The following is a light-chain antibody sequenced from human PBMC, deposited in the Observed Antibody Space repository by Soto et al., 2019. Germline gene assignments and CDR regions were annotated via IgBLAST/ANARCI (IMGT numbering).Light chain of an antibody. Sequence: DIQMTQSPSTLSASVGDRVTITCRASQSISTYLAWYQQKPGKAPKVLIYWASSLESGVPSRFSGSGSGTEFTLTISSLQSDDSPSYYYCKQYYSYPWTFGQGTKVEVK. CDR3: KQYYSYPWT. J-gene: IGKJ1*01. CDR2: WAS. CDR1: QSISTY. V-gene: IGKV1-5*03.